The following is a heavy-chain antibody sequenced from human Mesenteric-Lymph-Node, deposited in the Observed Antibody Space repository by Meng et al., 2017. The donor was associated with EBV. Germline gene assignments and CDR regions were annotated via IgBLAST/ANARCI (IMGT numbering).Heavy chain of an antibody. D-gene: IGHD4-17*01. Sequence: QVQLVESGGGLVKPGGSLRLSCTASGFTFRDYYMTWSRQAPGKGLEWVSYISNSGDAIYYADSVKGRFTISRDNAKNSLYLQMNSLRVEDTAVYYCARSYGEYVYWGQGTLVTVSS. V-gene: IGHV3-11*01. CDR1: GFTFRDYY. CDR3: ARSYGEYVY. CDR2: ISNSGDAI. J-gene: IGHJ4*02.